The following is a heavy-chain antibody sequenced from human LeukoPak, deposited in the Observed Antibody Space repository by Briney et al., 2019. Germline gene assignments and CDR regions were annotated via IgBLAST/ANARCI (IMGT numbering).Heavy chain of an antibody. J-gene: IGHJ3*02. CDR2: INHSGST. CDR3: ARESGYYYDTHGAFDI. Sequence: HPSETLSLTCAVYGGSFSGYYWSWIRQPPGKGLEWIGEINHSGSTNYNPSLKSRVTMSVDTSKNQFSLKLSSVTAADTAVYYCARESGYYYDTHGAFDIWGQGTMVTVSS. V-gene: IGHV4-34*01. D-gene: IGHD3-22*01. CDR1: GGSFSGYY.